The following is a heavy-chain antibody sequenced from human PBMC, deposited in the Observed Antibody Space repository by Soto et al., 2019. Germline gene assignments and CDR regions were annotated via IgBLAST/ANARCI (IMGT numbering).Heavy chain of an antibody. V-gene: IGHV3-21*01. CDR1: GFTFSSYS. CDR3: ASDQPVYSYGYGLGY. Sequence: EVQLVESGGGLVKPGGSLRLSCAASGFTFSSYSMNWVRQAPGKGLEWVSSISSSSSYIYYADSVKGRFTISRDYAKNSLYLQMNSLRAEDTAMYFCASDQPVYSYGYGLGYWGQGTLVTVSS. D-gene: IGHD5-18*01. J-gene: IGHJ4*02. CDR2: ISSSSSYI.